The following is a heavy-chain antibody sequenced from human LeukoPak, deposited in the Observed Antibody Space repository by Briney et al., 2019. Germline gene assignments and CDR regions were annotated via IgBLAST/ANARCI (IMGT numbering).Heavy chain of an antibody. D-gene: IGHD3-10*01. CDR1: GYTLTEVS. CDR3: ATGGTYSYGGTTYHTFDY. Sequence: ASVKVSCKVSGYTLTEVSIHWVRQTPGEGLEWMGGFDPEDGETIYAQKFQGRVYMTEDTSTDTANMELSSLRSEDTAVYYCATGGTYSYGGTTYHTFDYWGQGTLLTVSS. V-gene: IGHV1-24*01. CDR2: FDPEDGET. J-gene: IGHJ4*02.